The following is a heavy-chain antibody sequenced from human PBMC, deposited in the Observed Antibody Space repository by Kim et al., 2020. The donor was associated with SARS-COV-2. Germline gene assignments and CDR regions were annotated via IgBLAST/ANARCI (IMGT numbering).Heavy chain of an antibody. D-gene: IGHD5-12*01. Sequence: AQKFQGRVTMTRDTSISTAYMELSRLRSDDTAVYYCARRPLMATLELDYWGQGTLVTVSS. V-gene: IGHV1-2*02. J-gene: IGHJ4*02. CDR3: ARRPLMATLELDY.